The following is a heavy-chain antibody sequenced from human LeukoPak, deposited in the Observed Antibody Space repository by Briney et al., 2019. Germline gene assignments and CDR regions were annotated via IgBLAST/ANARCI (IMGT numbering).Heavy chain of an antibody. D-gene: IGHD2-21*01. Sequence: PGGSLSFSCAASGFTFSSYAMHWLRQAPGKGLEYVSAISSDGDSTYYANSVKGRFTISRDNSKNTLYLQMGSLRAEDMAVYYCARGAKGDLYDDWGQGTLVTVSS. J-gene: IGHJ4*02. V-gene: IGHV3-64*01. CDR2: ISSDGDST. CDR3: ARGAKGDLYDD. CDR1: GFTFSSYA.